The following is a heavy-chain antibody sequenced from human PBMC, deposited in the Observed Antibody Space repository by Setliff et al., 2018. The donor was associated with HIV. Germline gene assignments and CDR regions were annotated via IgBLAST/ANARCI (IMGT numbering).Heavy chain of an antibody. CDR2: ILSTGERT. D-gene: IGHD2-2*01. J-gene: IGHJ4*02. CDR1: GFTFSNYA. CDR3: ARRAYCSSTTCFDN. Sequence: GGSLRLSCVASGFTFSNYAMSWVRQAPGEGLEWVSVILSTGERTFYADSLKGRFTISRDTSKNTLYLQMNSLRAEDTAVYYCARRAYCSSTTCFDNWGQGTLVTVSS. V-gene: IGHV3-23*01.